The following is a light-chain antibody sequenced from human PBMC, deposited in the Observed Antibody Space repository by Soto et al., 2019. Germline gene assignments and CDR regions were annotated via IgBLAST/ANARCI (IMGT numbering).Light chain of an antibody. CDR1: TSDVGSYDL. V-gene: IGLV2-23*02. Sequence: QSVLTQPASVSGSPGQSITISCTGTTSDVGSYDLVSWYQQHPGKAPNLIIYDVTKRPSGVSNRFSGSKSGNTASLTISGLQAEDEADYYCCSYTGSSTYVFGSGTKVTVL. J-gene: IGLJ1*01. CDR3: CSYTGSSTYV. CDR2: DVT.